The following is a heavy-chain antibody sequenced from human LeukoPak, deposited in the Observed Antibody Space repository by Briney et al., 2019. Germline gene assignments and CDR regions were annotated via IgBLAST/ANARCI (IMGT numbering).Heavy chain of an antibody. D-gene: IGHD6-19*01. J-gene: IGHJ4*02. CDR2: INSDGGST. CDR3: AREEGLDY. V-gene: IGHV3-74*01. CDR1: GFTFSSYW. Sequence: TGGSLRLSCAASGFTFSSYWMDWVRQAPGKGLVWVSGINSDGGSTRYAESVKGRFTISRDNAKNSLYLQMNSLRVEDTAVYYCAREEGLDYWGQGTLVTVSS.